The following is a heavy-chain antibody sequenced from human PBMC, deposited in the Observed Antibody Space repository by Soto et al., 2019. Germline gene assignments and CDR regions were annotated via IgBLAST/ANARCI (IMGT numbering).Heavy chain of an antibody. CDR1: GFTFSNYG. Sequence: QVQLVESGGGVVQPGRSLRLSCAASGFTFSNYGMHWVRQAPGKGLEWVTLISHDGNNKYYGDSVKGRFTISRDNSKNALYLQMNSLRPEDTAVYYCAKDEAPRHYYYYGVDVWGQGTTVTVSS. V-gene: IGHV3-30*18. CDR2: ISHDGNNK. CDR3: AKDEAPRHYYYYGVDV. J-gene: IGHJ6*02.